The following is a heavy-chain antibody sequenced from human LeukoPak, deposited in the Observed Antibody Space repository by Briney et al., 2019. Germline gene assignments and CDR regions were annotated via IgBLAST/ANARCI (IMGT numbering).Heavy chain of an antibody. CDR3: ASGVSRWSFDY. Sequence: SQTLSLTCAISGDSVSSNSAAWHWIRQSPSRGLEWLGRTYYRSQWYTDYAVSVKSRITIIPDTSKNQFSLQLNSVTPDDTALYYCASGVSRWSFDYWGQGTLVTVSS. CDR2: TYYRSQWYT. J-gene: IGHJ4*02. D-gene: IGHD6-13*01. V-gene: IGHV6-1*01. CDR1: GDSVSSNSAA.